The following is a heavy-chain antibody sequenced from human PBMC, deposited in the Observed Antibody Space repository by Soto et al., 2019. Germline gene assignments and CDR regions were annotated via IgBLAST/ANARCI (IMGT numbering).Heavy chain of an antibody. CDR1: GGTFSSYA. V-gene: IGHV1-69*01. CDR2: IIPIFDTA. CDR3: ARGVYYYDSSATLPYYFDC. D-gene: IGHD3-22*01. Sequence: QVHLVQSGAEVNKPGSSVKVSCKASGGTFSSYAITWVRQAPGQGLEWMGGIIPIFDTANYAQKFQGRVTITADESTSTAYMELSSLRSEDTAVYYCARGVYYYDSSATLPYYFDCWGQGTLVTVSS. J-gene: IGHJ4*02.